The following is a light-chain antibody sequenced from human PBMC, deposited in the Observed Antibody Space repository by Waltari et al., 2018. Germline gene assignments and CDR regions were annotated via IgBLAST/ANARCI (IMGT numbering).Light chain of an antibody. CDR2: STN. CDR3: AAWDDSLNGLVV. J-gene: IGLJ2*01. V-gene: IGLV1-44*01. Sequence: QSVLTQPPSASGTPGQRVTISCSGSSSNIGSNTVNWSQQLPGTAPELLIYSTNRRPSGVPDRLSRSKSGTSASLAISGLQSGYEADYYCAAWDDSLNGLVVFGGGTKMTVL. CDR1: SSNIGSNT.